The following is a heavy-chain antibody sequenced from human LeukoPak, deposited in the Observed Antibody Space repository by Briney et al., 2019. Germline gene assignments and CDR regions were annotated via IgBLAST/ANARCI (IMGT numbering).Heavy chain of an antibody. CDR1: GFTFDDYA. CDR2: ISWNSGSI. Sequence: PGGSLRLSCAASGFTFDDYAMPWVRQAPGKGLEWVSGISWNSGSIGYADSVKGRFTISRDNSKNTLYLQMNSLRAEDTAVYYCAKGADSSGSYYGQHWGQGTLVTVSS. J-gene: IGHJ1*01. CDR3: AKGADSSGSYYGQH. V-gene: IGHV3-9*01. D-gene: IGHD1-26*01.